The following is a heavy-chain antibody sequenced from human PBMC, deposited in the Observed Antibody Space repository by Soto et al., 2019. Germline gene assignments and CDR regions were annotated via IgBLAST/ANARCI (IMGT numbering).Heavy chain of an antibody. D-gene: IGHD2-21*01. CDR3: SRGGGGGLFDL. Sequence: GGSLRLSCATSGFTFSDYYMSWIRQAPGKGLEFVSYISPKGTYRTYADSVKGRFTISRDNAKNSLYLQVNSLRAEDTAVYYCSRGGGGGLFDLWGQGTLVTVSS. CDR1: GFTFSDYY. J-gene: IGHJ5*02. CDR2: ISPKGTYR. V-gene: IGHV3-11*06.